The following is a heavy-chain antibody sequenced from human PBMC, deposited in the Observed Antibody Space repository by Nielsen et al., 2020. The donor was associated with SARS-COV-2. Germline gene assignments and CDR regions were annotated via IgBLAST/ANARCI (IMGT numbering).Heavy chain of an antibody. Sequence: ASVKVSCKASGYTFTSYDINWVRQATGQGLEWMGWMNPNSGNTGYAQKFQGRVTMTRNTSISTAYMELSSLRSEDTAVYYCARAGFGEIASVANSPRSYAFDIWGQGTMVTVSS. CDR3: ARAGFGEIASVANSPRSYAFDI. CDR2: MNPNSGNT. CDR1: GYTFTSYD. V-gene: IGHV1-8*01. J-gene: IGHJ3*02. D-gene: IGHD3-10*01.